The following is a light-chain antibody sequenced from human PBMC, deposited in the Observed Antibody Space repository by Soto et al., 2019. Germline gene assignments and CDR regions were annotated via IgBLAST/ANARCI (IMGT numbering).Light chain of an antibody. CDR2: DAS. CDR3: QQFNNYPQVT. V-gene: IGKV1D-13*01. J-gene: IGKJ4*01. CDR1: QGISSA. Sequence: ALQLTQSPSSLSASVGDRVTITCRASQGISSALAWYQQKPGKAPKLLIYDASSLESGVPSRFSGSGSGTDFSLTISSLQPEDFATYYCQQFNNYPQVTFGGGTKVEIK.